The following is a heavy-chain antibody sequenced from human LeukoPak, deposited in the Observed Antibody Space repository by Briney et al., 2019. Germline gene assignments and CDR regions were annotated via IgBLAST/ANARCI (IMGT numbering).Heavy chain of an antibody. D-gene: IGHD6-19*01. CDR3: ARSPPYSSGPGGY. CDR2: INPSGGST. V-gene: IGHV1-46*01. Sequence: ASVKVSCKASGYTFSNYYIHWVRQAPGQGLEWMGIINPSGGSTTYAQKFQGRVTMTRDMSTSTVYMELISLRSEDTAVYYCARSPPYSSGPGGYWGQGTLVTVSS. J-gene: IGHJ4*02. CDR1: GYTFSNYY.